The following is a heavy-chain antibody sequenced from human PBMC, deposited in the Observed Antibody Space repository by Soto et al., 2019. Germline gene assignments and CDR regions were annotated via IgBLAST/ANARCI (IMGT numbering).Heavy chain of an antibody. V-gene: IGHV4-59*08. J-gene: IGHJ4*02. CDR3: ARSDGCSSTSCYGSFL. D-gene: IGHD2-2*01. CDR2: IYYSGST. CDR1: GGSISSYY. Sequence: SETLSLTCTVSGGSISSYYWSWIRQPPGKGLEGIGYIYYSGSTNYNPSLKSRVTISVDTSKTQFSLKLSSVTAADTAVYYCARSDGCSSTSCYGSFLWGQGTLVTVSS.